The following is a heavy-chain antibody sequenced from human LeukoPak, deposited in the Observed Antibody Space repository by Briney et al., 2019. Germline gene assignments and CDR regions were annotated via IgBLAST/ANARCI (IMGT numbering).Heavy chain of an antibody. CDR3: AIDRDGDNYLFVS. Sequence: ASVKVSCKASGDSITYRYLHWVRHATGQALEWMGWVTPFNANTHSAQKFQDRLAITRDRSMSTVYMELSSLRSEDTAMYYCAIDRDGDNYLFVSWGQGTFVTVSS. CDR1: GDSITYRY. D-gene: IGHD5-24*01. CDR2: VTPFNANT. V-gene: IGHV1-45*02. J-gene: IGHJ4*02.